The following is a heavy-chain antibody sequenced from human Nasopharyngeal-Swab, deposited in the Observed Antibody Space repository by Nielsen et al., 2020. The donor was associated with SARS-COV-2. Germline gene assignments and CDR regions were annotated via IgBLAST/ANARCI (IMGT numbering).Heavy chain of an antibody. CDR1: GYSFTKYW. V-gene: IGHV5-51*01. Sequence: GESLKISCKASGYSFTKYWIGWVRQMPGKGLEWMGIVWPDDSDTRYSPSFQGQVTISVDKYINTAYLQWSSLRSSDTAIYYCVRRDYYYMDVWGKGTTVTVSS. CDR3: VRRDYYYMDV. J-gene: IGHJ6*03. CDR2: VWPDDSDT.